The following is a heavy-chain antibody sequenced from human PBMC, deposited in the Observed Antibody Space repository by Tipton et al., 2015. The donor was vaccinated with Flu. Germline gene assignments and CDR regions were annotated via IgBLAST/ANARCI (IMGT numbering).Heavy chain of an antibody. CDR2: INPNSGGT. J-gene: IGHJ4*02. D-gene: IGHD6-6*01. CDR1: GYTFTGYY. Sequence: QSGPEVKKPGASVKVSCKASGYTFTGYYMHWVRQAPGQGLEWMGWINPNSGGTNYAQKFQGRVTMTRDTSISTAYMELSRLRSDDTAVYYCARDTYSSSSEGDYWSQGTLVTVSS. V-gene: IGHV1-2*02. CDR3: ARDTYSSSSEGDY.